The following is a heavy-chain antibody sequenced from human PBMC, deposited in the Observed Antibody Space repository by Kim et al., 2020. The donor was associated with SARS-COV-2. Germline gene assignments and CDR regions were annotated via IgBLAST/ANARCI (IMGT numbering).Heavy chain of an antibody. CDR1: GFSFKHYW. CDR2: IINDGTAT. V-gene: IGHV3-74*01. D-gene: IGHD3-16*01. J-gene: IGHJ4*01. Sequence: GGSLRLSCAASGFSFKHYWMHWFRQAPGEGLVWVACIINDGTATYYADAVKGRFIISRDNAKETLSLQMNSLRAEDTAVYFCVRDLSPAGEEFDYWGQGTLVTVSS. CDR3: VRDLSPAGEEFDY.